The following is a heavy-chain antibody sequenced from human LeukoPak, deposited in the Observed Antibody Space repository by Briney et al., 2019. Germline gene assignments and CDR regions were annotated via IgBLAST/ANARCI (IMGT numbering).Heavy chain of an antibody. CDR1: GGSIRSSDDY. J-gene: IGHJ6*03. D-gene: IGHD2-21*02. V-gene: IGHV4-39*01. CDR2: VYYTGTT. CDR3: ARLVSIETAILPPYYYYMDV. Sequence: SETLSLTCNVSGGSIRSSDDYWGWVRQSPETGLEWIGIVYYTGTTFYNPSLTSRVTISVDTSKRQFSLKMTSVTAADTGIYYCARLVSIETAILPPYYYYMDVWGEGTTVTVSS.